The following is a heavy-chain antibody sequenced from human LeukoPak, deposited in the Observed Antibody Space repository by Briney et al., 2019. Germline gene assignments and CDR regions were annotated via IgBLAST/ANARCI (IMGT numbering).Heavy chain of an antibody. CDR2: IITIFGIA. Sequence: AAVKVSLKSSGGTFSSYAISWVRQARGQGLDWVGSIITIFGIANYAQKFQGRVTITADKSTSTAYMELSSLRSEETAVYYGARDTLYFDYWGQGPLVTVSS. CDR1: GGTFSSYA. V-gene: IGHV1-69*04. CDR3: ARDTLYFDY. J-gene: IGHJ4*02. D-gene: IGHD2-15*01.